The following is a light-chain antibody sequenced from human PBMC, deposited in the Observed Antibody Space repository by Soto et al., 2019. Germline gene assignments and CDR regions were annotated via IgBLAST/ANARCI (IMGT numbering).Light chain of an antibody. J-gene: IGLJ3*02. CDR1: SSDVGNYNL. V-gene: IGLV2-23*01. CDR2: ATS. CDR3: TSFARGSTLV. Sequence: QSALTQPAAVSGSPGQSITISCTGTSSDVGNYNLVSWYQQYPGKAPKLMIYATSKRPSGVSNRFSGSKSGDTASLTISGLQAEDEADYYYTSFARGSTLVFGGGTKVTVL.